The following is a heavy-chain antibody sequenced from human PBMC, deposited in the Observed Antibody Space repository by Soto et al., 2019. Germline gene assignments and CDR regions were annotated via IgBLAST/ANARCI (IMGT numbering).Heavy chain of an antibody. CDR1: GFTFSSYG. D-gene: IGHD2-2*01. J-gene: IGHJ6*02. CDR3: AKEISRYCSSTSCSTKSYYYYYGMDV. CDR2: ISYDGSNK. Sequence: PGGSLRLSCAASGFTFSSYGMHWVRQAPGKGLEWVAVISYDGSNKYYADSVKGRFTISRDNSKNTLYLQMNSLRAEDTAVYYCAKEISRYCSSTSCSTKSYYYYYGMDVWGQGTTVTVSS. V-gene: IGHV3-30*18.